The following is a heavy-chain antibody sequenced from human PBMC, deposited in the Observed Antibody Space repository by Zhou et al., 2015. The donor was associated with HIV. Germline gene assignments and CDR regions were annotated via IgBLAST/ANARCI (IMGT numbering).Heavy chain of an antibody. D-gene: IGHD4-23*01. J-gene: IGHJ4*02. Sequence: QVQLVQSESEMKKPGASVKISCKTSGYKFTSYYMHWVRHPPGQGLEWMAMINTSGGQTKNAQKFEGRISVTSDKSTNTVYMELSRLKSEDTALYYCAIDSLIWERSGNSGWPDFWGQGTLVSVSS. CDR2: INTSGGQT. V-gene: IGHV1-46*01. CDR3: AIDSLIWERSGNSGWPDF. CDR1: GYKFTSYY.